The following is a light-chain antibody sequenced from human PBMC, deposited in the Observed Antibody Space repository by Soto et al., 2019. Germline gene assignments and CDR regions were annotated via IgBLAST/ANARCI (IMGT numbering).Light chain of an antibody. CDR2: GNS. V-gene: IGLV1-40*01. CDR1: SSNIGAGYD. CDR3: SSYAGSSNYV. J-gene: IGLJ1*01. Sequence: QSVLTQPPSVSGAPGQRVTISCTGSSSNIGAGYDVHWYQQLPETAPKLLIYGNSNRPSGVPDRFSGSKSGTSASLAITGLQAEDEADYYCSSYAGSSNYVFGTGTKLTVL.